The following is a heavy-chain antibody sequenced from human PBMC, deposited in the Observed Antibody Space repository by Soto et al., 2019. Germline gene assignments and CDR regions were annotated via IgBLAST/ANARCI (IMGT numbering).Heavy chain of an antibody. CDR1: GGSISSGDYY. CDR2: IFYSGST. D-gene: IGHD2-15*01. J-gene: IGHJ5*02. V-gene: IGHV4-31*03. CDR3: ARYTEGLYCSGGSCFPTYWFDP. Sequence: PSETLSLTCTASGGSISSGDYYWSWMRQHPGKGLEWIGYIFYSGSTYYNPSLKSRVTISVDTSKNQFSLKLSSVTAADTAVYYCARYTEGLYCSGGSCFPTYWFDPWGQGTLVTVSS.